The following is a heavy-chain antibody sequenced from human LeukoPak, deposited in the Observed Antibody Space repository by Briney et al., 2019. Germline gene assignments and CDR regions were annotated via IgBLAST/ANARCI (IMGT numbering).Heavy chain of an antibody. CDR2: INSDGSEG. Sequence: GGSLRLSCAVSGFTFSGFWMSWSRQAPGKGLEWVASINSDGSEGYYADVVKGRFTISRDNAKNSLYLQINSRRAEDTAVYYCARSSYSSSSSVWGQGTMVTVSS. CDR1: GFTFSGFW. D-gene: IGHD6-6*01. V-gene: IGHV3-7*03. CDR3: ARSSYSSSSSV. J-gene: IGHJ3*01.